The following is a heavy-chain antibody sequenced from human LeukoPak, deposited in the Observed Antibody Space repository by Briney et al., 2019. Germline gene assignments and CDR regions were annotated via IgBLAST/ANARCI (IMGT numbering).Heavy chain of an antibody. CDR1: GFIFSSYS. D-gene: IGHD3-3*01. J-gene: IGHJ6*03. CDR2: ISSSSSYI. CDR3: ASVTQEWSPGGYYYYMDV. V-gene: IGHV3-21*01. Sequence: PGGSLRLSCAASGFIFSSYSLTWVRQAPGKGLEWVSSISSSSSYIYYADSVKGRFIISRDNAKNSLYLQMNSLRAEDTAVYYCASVTQEWSPGGYYYYMDVWSKGTTVTVSS.